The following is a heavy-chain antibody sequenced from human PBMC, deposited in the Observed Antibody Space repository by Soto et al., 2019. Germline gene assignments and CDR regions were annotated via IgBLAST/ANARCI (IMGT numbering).Heavy chain of an antibody. CDR1: GGSISSYY. J-gene: IGHJ6*02. Sequence: SETLSLTCTVSGGSISSYYWSWIRQPPGKGLEWIGYIYYSGSTNYNPSLKSRVTISVDTSKNQFSLKLSSVTAADTAVYYCAGDIVVVTAAIRHYYYGMDVWGQGTTVTVSS. CDR2: IYYSGST. D-gene: IGHD2-2*02. V-gene: IGHV4-59*01. CDR3: AGDIVVVTAAIRHYYYGMDV.